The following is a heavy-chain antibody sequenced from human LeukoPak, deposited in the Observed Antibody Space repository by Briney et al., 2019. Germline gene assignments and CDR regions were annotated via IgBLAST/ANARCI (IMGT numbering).Heavy chain of an antibody. V-gene: IGHV3-74*01. J-gene: IGHJ4*02. CDR1: GFTLGRYW. CDR2: SNSDGKIT. Sequence: GGSLRLSCAASGFTLGRYWMHWFRQAPGTGLVWVARSNSDGKITDYADSVRGRFTTSRDNTNNTVYLQMSSLRAEDTGVYYCARDHHDFWSGYPNYWGQGTLVIVSS. D-gene: IGHD3-3*01. CDR3: ARDHHDFWSGYPNY.